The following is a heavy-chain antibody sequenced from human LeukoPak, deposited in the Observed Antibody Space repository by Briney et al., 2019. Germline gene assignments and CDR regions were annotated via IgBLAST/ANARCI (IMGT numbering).Heavy chain of an antibody. J-gene: IGHJ4*02. CDR1: GFTFSSYG. CDR2: IWYDGSNK. CDR3: AREQWLAARFLDY. Sequence: PGGSLRLSCAASGFTFSSYGMHWVRQAPGKGLEWVAVIWYDGSNKYYADSVKGRFTISRDNSKNTLYLQMNSLRAEDTAVYYCAREQWLAARFLDYWGQGTLVTVSS. V-gene: IGHV3-33*01. D-gene: IGHD6-19*01.